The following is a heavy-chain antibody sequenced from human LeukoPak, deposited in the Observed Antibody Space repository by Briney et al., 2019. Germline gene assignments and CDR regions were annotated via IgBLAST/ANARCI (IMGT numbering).Heavy chain of an antibody. V-gene: IGHV3-74*01. Sequence: PGGSLRLSCAASGFTFSSYWMHWVRQTPGKGLVWVSRISGDGSSTTYAESVKGRFTISRDNAKNTLYLQMNILRAEDTAVYYCARELPFDYWGQGTLVTVSS. CDR2: ISGDGSST. CDR1: GFTFSSYW. J-gene: IGHJ4*02. CDR3: ARELPFDY.